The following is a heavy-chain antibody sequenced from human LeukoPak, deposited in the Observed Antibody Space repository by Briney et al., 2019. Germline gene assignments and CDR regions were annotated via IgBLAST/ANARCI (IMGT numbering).Heavy chain of an antibody. D-gene: IGHD2/OR15-2a*01. CDR2: IYNSGNT. Sequence: SETLSLTCTVSGGSIDSGGHYWCWIRQSPGKGLEWIGYIYNSGNTYYNPSLKSRVIVSMDTSKSQFSLSLSSVTAADTAVYYCARGWRGSYLSMDVWGQGTTVTVSS. J-gene: IGHJ6*02. CDR3: ARGWRGSYLSMDV. V-gene: IGHV4-31*03. CDR1: GGSIDSGGHY.